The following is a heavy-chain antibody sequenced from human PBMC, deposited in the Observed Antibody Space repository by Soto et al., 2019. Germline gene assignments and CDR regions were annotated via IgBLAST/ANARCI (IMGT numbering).Heavy chain of an antibody. Sequence: EDHLVESGGRLVPPGTSLRLSCAASGFPFTGYFMTWLRQAPGKGLEWVAYINYAGEEDYVDSVKGRFTISRDDAKQSLYLQMSSLRAEDTAIYFCARGDKSPLWGQGTLVTVSS. CDR1: GFPFTGYF. V-gene: IGHV3-7*01. CDR3: ARGDKSPL. J-gene: IGHJ4*02. D-gene: IGHD2-15*01. CDR2: INYAGEE.